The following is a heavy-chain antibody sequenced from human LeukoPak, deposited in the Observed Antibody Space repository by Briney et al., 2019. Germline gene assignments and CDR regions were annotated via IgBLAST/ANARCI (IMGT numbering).Heavy chain of an antibody. D-gene: IGHD6-13*01. CDR3: ARDSGYSSSWYPTIDY. J-gene: IGHJ4*02. V-gene: IGHV1-18*01. CDR2: ISADNGNT. CDR1: GYTFTSYG. Sequence: GASVKVSCKASGYTFTSYGISWVRQAPGQGLEWMGWISADNGNTNYAQMLQGRVTMTTDTSTSTAYMELRSLRSDDTAVYYCARDSGYSSSWYPTIDYWGQGTLVTVSS.